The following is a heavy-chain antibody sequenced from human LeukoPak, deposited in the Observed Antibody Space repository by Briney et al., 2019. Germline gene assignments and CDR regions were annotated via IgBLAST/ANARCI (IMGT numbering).Heavy chain of an antibody. Sequence: SETLSLTCTVSGGSISSYLCSWIRQPPGKGLEWIAYIYYSGSTNYNPSLKSRVTISVDTSKNQFSLKLSSVTAADTAVYYCARAPYYSDSSGYFSFDYWGQGTLVTVSS. J-gene: IGHJ4*02. D-gene: IGHD3-22*01. CDR2: IYYSGST. CDR3: ARAPYYSDSSGYFSFDY. V-gene: IGHV4-59*01. CDR1: GGSISSYL.